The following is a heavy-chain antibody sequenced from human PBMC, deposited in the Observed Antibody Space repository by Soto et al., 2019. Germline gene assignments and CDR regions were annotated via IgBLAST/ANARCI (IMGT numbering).Heavy chain of an antibody. CDR2: INAGNGNT. CDR3: ARSFFYWFRYCGGDCYPFDY. J-gene: IGHJ4*02. Sequence: GASVKVSCKASVYTFNSYAIHWVRQDPGQRLEWMGWINAGNGNTKYSQKFQGRVTITRDTSASTAYMELSSLRSEDTAVYYCARSFFYWFRYCGGDCYPFDYWGQGTLVTVSS. D-gene: IGHD2-21*02. V-gene: IGHV1-3*01. CDR1: VYTFNSYA.